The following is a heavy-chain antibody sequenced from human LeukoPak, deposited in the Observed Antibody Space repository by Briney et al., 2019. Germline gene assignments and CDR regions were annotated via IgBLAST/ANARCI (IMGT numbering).Heavy chain of an antibody. V-gene: IGHV3-21*01. Sequence: GGSLRLSCAASGFTFSSYSMTWVRQAPGKGLEWVSSVSSSSYIYYADSVKGRFTISRDNAKNSLYLQMNSLRAEDTAVYYCAREGYQDYSDSSGYCDYWGQGTLVTVSS. CDR2: VSSSSYI. CDR1: GFTFSSYS. D-gene: IGHD3-22*01. CDR3: AREGYQDYSDSSGYCDY. J-gene: IGHJ4*02.